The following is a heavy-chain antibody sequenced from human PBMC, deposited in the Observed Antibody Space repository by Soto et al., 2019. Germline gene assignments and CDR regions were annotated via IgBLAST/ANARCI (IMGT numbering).Heavy chain of an antibody. CDR2: MNPNSGNT. CDR1: GYTFTSYD. V-gene: IGHV1-8*01. J-gene: IGHJ3*02. D-gene: IGHD3-16*01. Sequence: ASVKVSCQASGYTFTSYDINWVRQATGQGLEWMGWMNPNSGNTGYAQKFQGRVTMTRNTSISTAYMELSSLRSEDTAVYYCARGLGDRDAFDIWGQGTMVTVSS. CDR3: ARGLGDRDAFDI.